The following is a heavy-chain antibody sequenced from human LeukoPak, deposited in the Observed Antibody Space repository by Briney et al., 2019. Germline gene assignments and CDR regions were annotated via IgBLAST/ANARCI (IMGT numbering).Heavy chain of an antibody. V-gene: IGHV1-69*06. CDR3: ARAGYSSSYYFDY. J-gene: IGHJ4*02. CDR2: IIPIFGTA. D-gene: IGHD6-6*01. Sequence: ASVKVSCKASGGTFISYAISWVRQAPGQGLEWMGGIIPIFGTANYAQKFQGRVTITADKSTSTAYMELSSLRSEDTAVYYCARAGYSSSYYFDYWGQGTLVTVSS. CDR1: GGTFISYA.